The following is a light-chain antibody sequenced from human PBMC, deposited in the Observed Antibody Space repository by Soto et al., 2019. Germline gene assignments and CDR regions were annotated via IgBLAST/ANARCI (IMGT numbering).Light chain of an antibody. V-gene: IGLV4-60*02. J-gene: IGLJ3*02. CDR1: SGHSSYI. CDR2: LESSGSY. CDR3: ETWDSNTWV. Sequence: QSVLTQSSSASASLGSSVKLTCTLSSGHSSYIIAWHQQQPGKAPRYLMELESSGSYNKGSGVPDRFSGSSSGADRFLTISNLPFDDEADYYCETWDSNTWVFGGGTKVTVL.